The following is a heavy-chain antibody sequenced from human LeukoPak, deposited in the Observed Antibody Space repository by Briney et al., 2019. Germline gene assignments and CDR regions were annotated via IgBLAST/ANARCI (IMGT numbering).Heavy chain of an antibody. Sequence: SETLSLTCAVYGGSFSGYYWSWVRQPPGKGLEWIGEINHSGSTNYNPSLKSRVTISVDTSKNQFSLKLSSVTAADTAVYSRARAGPTGHDYWGQGTLVTVSS. V-gene: IGHV4-34*01. CDR3: ARAGPTGHDY. J-gene: IGHJ4*02. D-gene: IGHD2-8*02. CDR2: INHSGST. CDR1: GGSFSGYY.